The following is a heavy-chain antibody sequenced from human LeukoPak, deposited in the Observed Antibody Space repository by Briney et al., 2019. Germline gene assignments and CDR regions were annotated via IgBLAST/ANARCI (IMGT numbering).Heavy chain of an antibody. J-gene: IGHJ5*02. CDR3: AKASAVHLEPRFDP. V-gene: IGHV3-9*01. Sequence: PGGSLRLPCAASGFTIDDYSMHWVRQAPGKGLEWVSGISWNSGSIAYADSVKGRFTISRDNAKNSLYLQMNSLRADDTALYYCAKASAVHLEPRFDPRGLGTLVTVSS. CDR2: ISWNSGSI. D-gene: IGHD1-1*01. CDR1: GFTIDDYS.